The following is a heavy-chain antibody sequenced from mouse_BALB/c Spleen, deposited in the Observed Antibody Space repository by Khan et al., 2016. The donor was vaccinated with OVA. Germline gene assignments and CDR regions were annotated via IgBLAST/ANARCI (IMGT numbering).Heavy chain of an antibody. CDR2: IFPGDGTT. J-gene: IGHJ4*01. Sequence: QVQLQQSGAEVVKSGASVKLSCKASGYTFTSYDLNWVRQRPEQGLEWFGWIFPGDGTTKYNEKFKGKATLTTDKSSSTAYIQLSRLTSEDSAVYFCARRRGSMDYWGQGTSVTVSS. V-gene: IGHV1S56*01. CDR1: GYTFTSYD. CDR3: ARRRGSMDY.